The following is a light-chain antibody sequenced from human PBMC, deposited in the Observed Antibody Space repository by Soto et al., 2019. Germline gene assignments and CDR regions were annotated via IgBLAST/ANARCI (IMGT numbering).Light chain of an antibody. Sequence: QSALTQPASVSGSPGQSITISCTGTSSDVGGYNYVSWYQQHPGTAPRLMIYEDSNRPSGVSNRFSGSKSGTTASLTISGLQAEDEADYYCSSYTSSIPARVFGGGTKVTVL. V-gene: IGLV2-14*01. J-gene: IGLJ3*02. CDR2: EDS. CDR1: SSDVGGYNY. CDR3: SSYTSSIPARV.